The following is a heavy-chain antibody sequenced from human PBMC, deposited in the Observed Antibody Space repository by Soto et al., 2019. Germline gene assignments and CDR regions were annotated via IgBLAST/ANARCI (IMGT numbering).Heavy chain of an antibody. CDR2: MSYDGSKK. D-gene: IGHD2-21*01. J-gene: IGHJ6*03. Sequence: QVQLLESGGGVVQPGRSLRLSCVGSGFSFSSYDMNWVRQAPGTGLEWVALMSYDGSKKYYGDSVRGRVTISRYNSKNTLYLQMDHLRPEDTAIYYCAKDLKPGSRWSLGGVEHCMDVWGRGTTVSVSS. V-gene: IGHV3-30*18. CDR1: GFSFSSYD. CDR3: AKDLKPGSRWSLGGVEHCMDV.